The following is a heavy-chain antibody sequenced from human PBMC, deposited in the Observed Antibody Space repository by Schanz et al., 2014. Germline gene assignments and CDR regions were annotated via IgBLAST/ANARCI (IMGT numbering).Heavy chain of an antibody. J-gene: IGHJ4*02. Sequence: VQLVESGGGVVQFGRSLRLSCVASGFTISSYSMNWVRQAPGKGLEWVSSISSSSSYIYYADSVKGRFTISRDNAKNSLYLQMNSLRAEDTAVYYCAKDPSHGDYDYYFDYWGQGTLVTVSS. V-gene: IGHV3-21*04. D-gene: IGHD3-22*01. CDR1: GFTISSYS. CDR2: ISSSSSYI. CDR3: AKDPSHGDYDYYFDY.